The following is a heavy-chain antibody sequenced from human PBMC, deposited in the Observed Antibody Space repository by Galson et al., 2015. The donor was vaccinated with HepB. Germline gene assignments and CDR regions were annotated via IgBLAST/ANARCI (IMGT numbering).Heavy chain of an antibody. V-gene: IGHV6-1*01. CDR2: TYYRSKWYK. J-gene: IGHJ6*02. CDR1: GDSVSSNSAV. CDR3: AYGVDV. Sequence: CAISGDSVSSNSAVWNWIRQSPSRGLEWLGRTYYRSKWYKDYALLVKSRITINADTSRNQISLQLNSMTPEDTAVYYCAYGVDVWGQGTTVTVSS.